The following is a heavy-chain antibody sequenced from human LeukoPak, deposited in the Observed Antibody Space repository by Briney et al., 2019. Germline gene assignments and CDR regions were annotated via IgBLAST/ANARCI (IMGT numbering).Heavy chain of an antibody. CDR1: GFTVSSSY. Sequence: GGSLRLSCAASGFTVSSSYMIWVRQAPGKGLEWVSVIYSGGSTYYGDSVKGRFTISRDNSKNTLYLQMNSLRAEDTAVYYCTREGGSGYFDYWGQGTLVTVSS. J-gene: IGHJ4*02. V-gene: IGHV3-66*01. CDR2: IYSGGST. CDR3: TREGGSGYFDY. D-gene: IGHD6-19*01.